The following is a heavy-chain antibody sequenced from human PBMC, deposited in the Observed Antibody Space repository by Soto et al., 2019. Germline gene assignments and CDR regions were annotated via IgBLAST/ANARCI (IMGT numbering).Heavy chain of an antibody. J-gene: IGHJ5*02. CDR1: GYTFTGYY. V-gene: IGHV1-2*04. CDR2: INPNSGGT. Sequence: QVQLVQSGAEVKKPGASVKVSCKASGYTFTGYYMHWVRQAPGQGLEWMGWINPNSGGTNYAQKFQGWVTMTRDTSISTAYMELSRLRSDDTAVYYCARGYYDFWSGCYPYNWFDPWGQGTLVTVSS. D-gene: IGHD3-3*01. CDR3: ARGYYDFWSGCYPYNWFDP.